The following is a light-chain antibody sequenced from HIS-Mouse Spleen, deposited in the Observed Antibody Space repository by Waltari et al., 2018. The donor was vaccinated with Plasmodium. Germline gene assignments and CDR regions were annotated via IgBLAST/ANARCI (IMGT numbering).Light chain of an antibody. V-gene: IGKV1-13*02. CDR2: DAS. CDR3: QQFNSYPQGT. J-gene: IGKJ5*01. CDR1: QGISSA. Sequence: AIQLTQSPSSLSASVGDRVTITCRASQGISSAFAWYQQKPGKAPKLLIYDASSLESGVPLRFSGSGSGTDFTLTFSRLHPEDFATYCWQQFNSYPQGTFGQGTRLEIK.